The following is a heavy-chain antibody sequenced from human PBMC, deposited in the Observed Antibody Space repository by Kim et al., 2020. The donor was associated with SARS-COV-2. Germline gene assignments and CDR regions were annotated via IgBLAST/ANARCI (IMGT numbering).Heavy chain of an antibody. J-gene: IGHJ2*01. CDR2: ISRDGHEK. V-gene: IGHV3-30*04. D-gene: IGHD3-3*02. Sequence: GGSLRLSCSVAGLSFTTYALHWVRQSPGKGLEWVAAISRDGHEKFYADAVKGRVSISRDDSKNTVFLQMNSLRLEDSAVYYCARDEEHSWSFFYF. CDR1: GLSFTTYA. CDR3: ARDEEHSWSFFYF.